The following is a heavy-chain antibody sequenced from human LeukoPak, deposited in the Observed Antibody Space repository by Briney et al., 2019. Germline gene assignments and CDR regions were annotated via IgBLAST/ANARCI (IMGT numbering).Heavy chain of an antibody. Sequence: SETLSLTCTVSGGSISSSSYYWGWIRQPPGKGLEWIGSIYYSGSTYYNPSLKSRVTISVDTSKNQFSLKLSSVTAADTAVYYRAREGDYKEIDPWGQGTLVTVSS. V-gene: IGHV4-39*07. CDR3: AREGDYKEIDP. D-gene: IGHD3-10*01. J-gene: IGHJ5*02. CDR2: IYYSGST. CDR1: GGSISSSSYY.